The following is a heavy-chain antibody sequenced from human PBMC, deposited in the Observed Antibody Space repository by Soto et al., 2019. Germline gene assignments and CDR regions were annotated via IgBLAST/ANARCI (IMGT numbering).Heavy chain of an antibody. CDR2: INHSGST. V-gene: IGHV4-34*01. CDR1: GGSFSDYY. J-gene: IGHJ4*02. D-gene: IGHD3-16*01. Sequence: SETLSLTCAVYGGSFSDYYWSWIRQPPGKGLEWIGEINHSGSTNYNPSLKSRVTISVDTSKNQFSLKLSSVTAADTAVYYCVRGFDYRWIYWGQGAQVTVSS. CDR3: VRGFDYRWIY.